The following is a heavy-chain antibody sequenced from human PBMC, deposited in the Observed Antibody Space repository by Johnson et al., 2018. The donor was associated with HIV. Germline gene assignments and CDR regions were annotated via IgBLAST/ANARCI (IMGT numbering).Heavy chain of an antibody. V-gene: IGHV3-74*02. D-gene: IGHD4-17*01. CDR1: GFTFGDYA. J-gene: IGHJ3*02. CDR2: INSDGRST. Sequence: VQLVESGGGLVQPGRSLRLSCTASGFTFGDYAMSWVRQAPGKGLVWVSRINSDGRSTNYADSVKGRFTISRDNAKNTLYLQLSSLRAEDTAVYYCARHYGWGDHGDAFDIWGQGTMVTVSS. CDR3: ARHYGWGDHGDAFDI.